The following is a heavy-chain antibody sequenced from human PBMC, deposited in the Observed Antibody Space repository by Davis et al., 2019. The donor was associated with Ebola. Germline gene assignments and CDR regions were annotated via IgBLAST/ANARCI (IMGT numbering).Heavy chain of an antibody. Sequence: GSLRLSCTVSGGSISSSSYYWGWIRQPPGKGLEWIGSIYYSGSTYYNPSLKSRVTISVDTSKNQFSLKLSSVTAADTAVYYCARGLQWLPDAFDIWGQGTMVTVSS. J-gene: IGHJ3*02. CDR2: IYYSGST. V-gene: IGHV4-39*07. D-gene: IGHD6-19*01. CDR1: GGSISSSSYY. CDR3: ARGLQWLPDAFDI.